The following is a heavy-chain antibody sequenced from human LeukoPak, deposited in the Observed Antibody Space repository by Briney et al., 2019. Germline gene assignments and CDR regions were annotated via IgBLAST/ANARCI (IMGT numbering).Heavy chain of an antibody. CDR3: ARERTGSKTLHPFDY. J-gene: IGHJ4*02. CDR2: ISAYNGNT. CDR1: GYTFTSYG. Sequence: ASVKVSCKASGYTFTSYGISWVRQAPGQGLEWMGWISAYNGNTNYAQKLQGRVTMATDTSTSTAYMELRSLRSDDTAVYYCARERTGSKTLHPFDYWGQGTLVTVSS. V-gene: IGHV1-18*01. D-gene: IGHD1-14*01.